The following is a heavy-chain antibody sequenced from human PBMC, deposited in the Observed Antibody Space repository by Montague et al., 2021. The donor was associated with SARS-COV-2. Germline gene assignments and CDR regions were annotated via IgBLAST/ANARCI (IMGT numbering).Heavy chain of an antibody. CDR2: VYFSGTA. D-gene: IGHD3-10*01. J-gene: IGHJ4*02. Sequence: SETLSLTCTVSAGSINNHYWSWIRQTPGKELEWIAYVYFSGTASYNPSLKSRVTISVDTSKNQFSLKLSSVTAADTAVYYCARHVRSLMVRGPDFDYWGQGTLVTVSS. CDR3: ARHVRSLMVRGPDFDY. CDR1: AGSINNHY. V-gene: IGHV4-59*08.